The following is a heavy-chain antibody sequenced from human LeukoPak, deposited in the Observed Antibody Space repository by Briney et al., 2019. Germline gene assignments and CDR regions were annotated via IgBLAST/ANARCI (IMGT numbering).Heavy chain of an antibody. J-gene: IGHJ4*02. CDR2: IKPDGNEQ. CDR3: ASIYGDY. CDR1: GFTFSSYW. V-gene: IGHV3-7*05. Sequence: GESLRLSCAASGFTFSSYWMTWVRQAPGKGLEWVANIKPDGNEQHYVDSVKGRFTISRDNAKNSLYLQVDSLRAEDTAVYYCASIYGDYWGQGTLVTVSS. D-gene: IGHD2-2*02.